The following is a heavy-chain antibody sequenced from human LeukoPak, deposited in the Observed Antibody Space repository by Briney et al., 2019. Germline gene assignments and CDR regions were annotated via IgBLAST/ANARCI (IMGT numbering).Heavy chain of an antibody. CDR2: ISWNSGSI. V-gene: IGHV3-9*01. D-gene: IGHD6-19*01. CDR1: GFTFDDYA. Sequence: PGGSLRLSCAASGFTFDDYAMHWVRQAPGKGLEWVSGISWNSGSIGYADSVKGRFTISRDNYRNTLYLQMNSLRPDDTAIYHCAKDVVGQQWPENYWGQGTLVTVSS. J-gene: IGHJ4*02. CDR3: AKDVVGQQWPENY.